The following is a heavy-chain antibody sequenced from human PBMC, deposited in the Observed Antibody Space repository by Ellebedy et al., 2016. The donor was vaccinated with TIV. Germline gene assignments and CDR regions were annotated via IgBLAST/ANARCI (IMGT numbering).Heavy chain of an antibody. Sequence: PGGSLRLSCAASGFTISNYAMSWVRQSPGKGLQGVSGMSGGADSTYYADSVKGRFTISRDTSKSTLYLQMNSLRVEDTALYYCAKDLRGQHKVYYFDYWGQGTLVTVSS. CDR2: MSGGADST. CDR3: AKDLRGQHKVYYFDY. J-gene: IGHJ4*02. V-gene: IGHV3-23*01. D-gene: IGHD3-10*01. CDR1: GFTISNYA.